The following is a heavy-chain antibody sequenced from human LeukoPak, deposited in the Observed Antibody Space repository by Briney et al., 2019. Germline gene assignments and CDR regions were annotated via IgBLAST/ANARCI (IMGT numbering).Heavy chain of an antibody. J-gene: IGHJ1*01. V-gene: IGHV3-30*04. Sequence: PGRSLRLSCAASGFTFSSYAMHWVRQAPGKGLEWVAVVSYDESKKYYTDSVQGRFTISRDNSKNTLYLQMNSLRAEDTAVYYCARSEIRALAYSGYDNTYFHHWGQGTLVTVSS. CDR2: VSYDESKK. D-gene: IGHD5-12*01. CDR1: GFTFSSYA. CDR3: ARSEIRALAYSGYDNTYFHH.